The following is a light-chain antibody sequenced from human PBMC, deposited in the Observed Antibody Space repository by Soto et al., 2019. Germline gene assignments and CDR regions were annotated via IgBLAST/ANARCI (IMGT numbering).Light chain of an antibody. CDR2: DVS. CDR1: STDIGRYNY. CDR3: SSYTSSSTYV. Sequence: QSVLTQPASVSGSPGQSITISCTGTSTDIGRYNYVSWYQQHPGKAPKLMIYDVSNRPSGVPNRFSGSKSGNTASLTISGLQAEDEADYYCSSYTSSSTYVFGTGTKLTVL. V-gene: IGLV2-14*03. J-gene: IGLJ1*01.